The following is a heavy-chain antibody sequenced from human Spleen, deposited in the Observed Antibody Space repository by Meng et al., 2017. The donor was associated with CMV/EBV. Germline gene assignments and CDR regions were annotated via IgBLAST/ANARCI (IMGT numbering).Heavy chain of an antibody. V-gene: IGHV1-2*02. CDR1: GYTFAGYH. CDR3: ARVSGANPGYGMDV. Sequence: ASVKVSCKASGYTFAGYHVHWVRQAPGQGLEWMGWSNPKTAATHYAQKFQGRVTMTTDTSISTAYMELSRLRSDDTAVYYCARVSGANPGYGMDVWGQGTTVTVSS. D-gene: IGHD4/OR15-4a*01. J-gene: IGHJ6*02. CDR2: SNPKTAAT.